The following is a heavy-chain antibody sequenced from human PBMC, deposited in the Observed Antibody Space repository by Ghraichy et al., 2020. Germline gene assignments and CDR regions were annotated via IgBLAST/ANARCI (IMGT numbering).Heavy chain of an antibody. V-gene: IGHV4-59*08. CDR3: ARHGVGATADP. D-gene: IGHD1-26*01. CDR1: GGSISSYY. CDR2: IYYSGST. J-gene: IGHJ5*02. Sequence: SETLSLTCTVSGGSISSYYWSWIRQPPGKGLEWIGYIYYSGSTNYNPSLKSRVTISVDTSKNQFSLKLSSVTAADTAVYYCARHGVGATADPWGQGTLVTVSS.